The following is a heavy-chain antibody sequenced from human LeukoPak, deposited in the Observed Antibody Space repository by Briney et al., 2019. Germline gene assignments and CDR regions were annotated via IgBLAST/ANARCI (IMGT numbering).Heavy chain of an antibody. CDR3: ARDTAGSRAYYYYMDV. Sequence: SQTLSLTCAISGDSVSSNSAAWNWIRQSPSRGLEWLGRTYYRSNWYNDYAVSVQSRITINPDTSKNQFSLQLNSVTPEDTAVYYCARDTAGSRAYYYYMDVWGKGTTVTISS. D-gene: IGHD6-13*01. CDR1: GDSVSSNSAA. V-gene: IGHV6-1*01. J-gene: IGHJ6*03. CDR2: TYYRSNWYN.